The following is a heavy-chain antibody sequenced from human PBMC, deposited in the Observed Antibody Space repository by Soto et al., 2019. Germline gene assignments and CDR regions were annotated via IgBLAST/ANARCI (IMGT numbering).Heavy chain of an antibody. CDR2: INANNGNT. CDR1: GYTFTSND. D-gene: IGHD2-2*01. Sequence: SVKVSCKASGYTFTSNDSNWVRQATGQGLEWMGWINANNGNTSYAQKLQGRVTMTTDTSTSTAYMELRSLRSDDTAVYYCARSDRLVPAGVMDVWGKGTTVTVSS. V-gene: IGHV1-18*01. J-gene: IGHJ6*04. CDR3: ARSDRLVPAGVMDV.